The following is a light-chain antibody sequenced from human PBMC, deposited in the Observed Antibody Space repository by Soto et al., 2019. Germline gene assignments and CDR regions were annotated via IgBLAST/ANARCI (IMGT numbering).Light chain of an antibody. CDR2: GAS. CDR3: QQYNTRPQT. J-gene: IGKJ1*01. V-gene: IGKV3-15*01. Sequence: EVVLTQSPPALSVSPGERATLSCRASQTVGSNLAWYQHKPGQAPRLLISGASTRATGVPARFGRSGSGTEFALTITGLQSEDFTVYFCQQYNTRPQTFGQGTKVDIK. CDR1: QTVGSN.